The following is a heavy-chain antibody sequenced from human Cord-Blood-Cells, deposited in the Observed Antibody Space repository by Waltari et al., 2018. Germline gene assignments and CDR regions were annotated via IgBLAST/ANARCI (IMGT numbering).Heavy chain of an antibody. V-gene: IGHV4-39*01. D-gene: IGHD2-2*01. CDR2: IYYSGST. CDR3: ASWKRGYCSSTSCYYFDY. CDR1: GGSISSSSYY. J-gene: IGHJ4*02. Sequence: QLQLQESGPGLVKPSETLSLTCTVSGGSISSSSYYWGWIRQPPGKGLEWIGGIYYSGSTDNNPSLKSRSTISVDTSKNQFSLKLSSVTAADTAVYYCASWKRGYCSSTSCYYFDYWGQGTLVTVSS.